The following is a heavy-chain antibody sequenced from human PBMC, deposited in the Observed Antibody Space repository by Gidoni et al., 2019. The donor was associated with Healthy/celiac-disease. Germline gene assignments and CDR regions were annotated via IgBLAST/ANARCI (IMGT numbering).Heavy chain of an antibody. CDR2: IDPSDSYT. D-gene: IGHD2-2*01. CDR3: ARRLGYCSSTSCQYYYYGMDV. Sequence: EVQLVQSGAEVKKPGESLRISCKGSGYSFTSYWISWVRQMPGKGLEWMGRIDPSDSYTNYSPSFQGHVTISADKSISTAYLQWSSLKASDTAMYYCARRLGYCSSTSCQYYYYGMDVWGQGTTVTVSS. CDR1: GYSFTSYW. V-gene: IGHV5-10-1*03. J-gene: IGHJ6*02.